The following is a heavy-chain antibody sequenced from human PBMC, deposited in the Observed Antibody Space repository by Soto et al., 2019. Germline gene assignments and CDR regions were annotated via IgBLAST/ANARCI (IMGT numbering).Heavy chain of an antibody. CDR3: ARRALPQCINGVCYKDGFWDY. D-gene: IGHD2-8*01. Sequence: TLSLTCTVSGGSVSSGGYYWSWIRQHPGTGLEWIGYIYYSGTTYFNPSLKSRASISLDTSKNEFSLKLTSVAAADTAVYYCARRALPQCINGVCYKDGFWDYWGQGALVTVSS. J-gene: IGHJ4*02. V-gene: IGHV4-31*03. CDR1: GGSVSSGGYY. CDR2: IYYSGTT.